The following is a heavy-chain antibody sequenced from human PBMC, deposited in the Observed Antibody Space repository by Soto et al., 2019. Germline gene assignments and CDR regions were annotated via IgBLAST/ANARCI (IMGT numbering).Heavy chain of an antibody. Sequence: GGSLRLSCAASGFTFSSYEMNWVRQAPGKGLEWVSYISSSGSTIYYADSVKGRFTISRDNAKNSLYLQINSLRAEDTAVYYCARDGNYDFWSGFDGMDVWGQGTTVTVSS. V-gene: IGHV3-48*03. CDR3: ARDGNYDFWSGFDGMDV. CDR2: ISSSGSTI. CDR1: GFTFSSYE. J-gene: IGHJ6*02. D-gene: IGHD3-3*01.